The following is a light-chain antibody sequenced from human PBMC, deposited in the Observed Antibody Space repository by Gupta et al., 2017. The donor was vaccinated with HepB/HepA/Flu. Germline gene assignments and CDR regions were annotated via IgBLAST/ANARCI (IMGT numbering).Light chain of an antibody. J-gene: IGKJ1*01. CDR1: QKINKY. Sequence: QMPRSPSSLSASVGDRVTITCRASQKINKYLDWYQQRPGKAPKLLIYAASQVTTGVPSSFFGSGSGTEFTLTINKRQPDDFAIYYCQQRNNTPSTFGQGTKVEIK. CDR3: QQRNNTPST. CDR2: AAS. V-gene: IGKV1-39*01.